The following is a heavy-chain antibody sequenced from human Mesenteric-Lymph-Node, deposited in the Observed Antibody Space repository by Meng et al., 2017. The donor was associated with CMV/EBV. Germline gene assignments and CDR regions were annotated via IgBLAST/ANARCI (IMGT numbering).Heavy chain of an antibody. D-gene: IGHD6-6*01. V-gene: IGHV3-13*01. CDR2: LGTGGET. Sequence: LTLSCAASGFSISKYDMNWVRQPTGERLEWVSGLGTGGETYYAGSVKGRFTISRENAENSFYLQLNSLSAGDTAVYYCARDEYSLTWWGQGTLVTVSS. CDR3: ARDEYSLTW. J-gene: IGHJ4*02. CDR1: GFSISKYD.